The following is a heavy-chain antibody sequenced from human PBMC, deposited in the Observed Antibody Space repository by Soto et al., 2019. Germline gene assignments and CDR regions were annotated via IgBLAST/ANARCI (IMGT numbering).Heavy chain of an antibody. CDR2: ISSSGSTI. CDR1: GFTFSSYE. D-gene: IGHD6-13*01. Sequence: EVQLVESGGGLVQPGGSLRLSCAASGFTFSSYEMNWVRQAPGKGLEWVSYISSSGSTIYYADSVKGRFTISRDNAKNSLYLQMNSLRAEDTAVYYCARAPWRSGYSSSWYVGYWYFDLWGRGTLVTVSS. CDR3: ARAPWRSGYSSSWYVGYWYFDL. V-gene: IGHV3-48*03. J-gene: IGHJ2*01.